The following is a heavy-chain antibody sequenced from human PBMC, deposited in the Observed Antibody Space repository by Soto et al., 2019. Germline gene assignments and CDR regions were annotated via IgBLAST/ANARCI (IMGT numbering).Heavy chain of an antibody. V-gene: IGHV3-21*02. CDR3: ARGSYISTWLFDF. D-gene: IGHD2-2*01. J-gene: IGHJ4*02. CDR1: GFTFSTYD. Sequence: EVQLVESGGGLVKPGGSLRVSCAASGFTFSTYDMNWVRQAPGKGLQWVSSLTSNGDHIYYADSVQGRFTISRDNAKNSLYLQMNGLRAEDTAVYYCARGSYISTWLFDFWGQGTPVTVSS. CDR2: LTSNGDHI.